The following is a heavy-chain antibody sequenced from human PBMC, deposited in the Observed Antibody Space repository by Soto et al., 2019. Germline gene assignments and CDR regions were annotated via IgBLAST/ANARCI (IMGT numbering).Heavy chain of an antibody. CDR3: ARDIGLVPRLGMDV. CDR1: GFTFSSYS. CDR2: ISSSSSYI. D-gene: IGHD6-6*01. V-gene: IGHV3-21*01. Sequence: EVQLVESGGGLVKPGGSLRLSCAASGFTFSSYSMNWVRQAPGKGLEWVSSISSSSSYIYYADSVKGRFTISRDNAKNSLYLQMNSLRAEDTALYYCARDIGLVPRLGMDVWGQGTTVTVSS. J-gene: IGHJ6*02.